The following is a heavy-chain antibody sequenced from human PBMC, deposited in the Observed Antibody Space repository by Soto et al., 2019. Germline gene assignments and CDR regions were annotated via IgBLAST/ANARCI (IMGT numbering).Heavy chain of an antibody. CDR3: AKVGPYDYGDYVVSQPGSHELYYFDY. J-gene: IGHJ4*02. CDR1: GFTFSSYA. Sequence: GGSLRLSCAASGFTFSSYAMSWVRQAPGKGLEWVSAISGSGGSTYYADSVKGRFTISRDNSKNTLYLQMNSLRAEDTAVYYCAKVGPYDYGDYVVSQPGSHELYYFDYWGQGTLVTVSS. CDR2: ISGSGGST. V-gene: IGHV3-23*01. D-gene: IGHD4-17*01.